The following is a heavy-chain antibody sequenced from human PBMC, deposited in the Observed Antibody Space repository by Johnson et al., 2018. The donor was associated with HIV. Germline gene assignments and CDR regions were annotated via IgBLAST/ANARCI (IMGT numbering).Heavy chain of an antibody. D-gene: IGHD5-18*01. CDR2: ISYDGSNK. Sequence: QVQLVESGGGVVQHGKSLRLSCAASGFTFSSYAMHWVRQAPGKGLEWVAVISYDGSNKYYADSVKGRFTISRDNSKNTHYLQMNSLRTEDTAVYYCARDQRGGYSYGDAFDIWGQGTLVTVSS. J-gene: IGHJ3*02. CDR1: GFTFSSYA. CDR3: ARDQRGGYSYGDAFDI. V-gene: IGHV3-30-3*01.